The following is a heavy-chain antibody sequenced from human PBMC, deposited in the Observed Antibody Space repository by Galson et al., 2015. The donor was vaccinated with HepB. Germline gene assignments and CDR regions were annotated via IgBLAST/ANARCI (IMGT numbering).Heavy chain of an antibody. CDR2: MNPNSGNT. CDR1: GYTFTSYD. J-gene: IGHJ4*02. Sequence: SCKASGYTFTSYDINWVRQATGQGLEWMGWMNPNSGNTGYAQKFQGRVTMTRNTSISTAYMELSSLRSEDTAVYYCARRSRCCSSTSCYSPLGYWGQGTLVTVSS. V-gene: IGHV1-8*01. D-gene: IGHD2-2*02. CDR3: ARRSRCCSSTSCYSPLGY.